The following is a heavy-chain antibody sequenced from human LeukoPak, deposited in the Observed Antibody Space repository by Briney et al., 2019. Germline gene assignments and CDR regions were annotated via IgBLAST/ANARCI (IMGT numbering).Heavy chain of an antibody. J-gene: IGHJ4*02. CDR1: GFTVSSKY. CDR3: AGASGYYYGGFDY. D-gene: IGHD3-22*01. Sequence: GGSLRLSCAASGFTVSSKYMTWARQAPGKGLECVSVTYIVGNTYYADSVKGRFTISRDNSKNTLYLQMNSLRAEDTAVYYCAGASGYYYGGFDYWGQGALVTVSS. V-gene: IGHV3-66*01. CDR2: TYIVGNT.